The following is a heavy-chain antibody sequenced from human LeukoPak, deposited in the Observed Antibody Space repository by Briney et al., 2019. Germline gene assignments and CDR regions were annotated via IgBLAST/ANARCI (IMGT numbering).Heavy chain of an antibody. CDR1: GFTFSSYA. CDR2: ISSSSSYI. Sequence: PGGSLRLSCAASGFTFSSYAMSWVRQAPGKGLEWVSSISSSSSYIYYADSVKGRFTISRDNAKNSLYLQMNSLRAEDTAVYYCARDPRQQLATRGPSDYWGQGTLVTVSS. J-gene: IGHJ4*02. CDR3: ARDPRQQLATRGPSDY. V-gene: IGHV3-21*01. D-gene: IGHD6-13*01.